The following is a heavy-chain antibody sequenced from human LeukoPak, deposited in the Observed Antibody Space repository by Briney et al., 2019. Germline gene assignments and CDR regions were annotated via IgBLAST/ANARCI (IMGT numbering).Heavy chain of an antibody. V-gene: IGHV5-51*01. CDR1: GYSFTTYW. CDR2: IYPGDSDT. J-gene: IGHJ6*03. Sequence: GESLKISCQGSGYSFTTYWIGWVRQMPGKGLEWMGMIYPGDSDTRYSPSFQGQVTISADRSISTAYLQWSSLKASDTAMYYCARGFYGGYYYYYYMDVWGKGTTVTVSS. CDR3: ARGFYGGYYYYYYMDV. D-gene: IGHD4/OR15-4a*01.